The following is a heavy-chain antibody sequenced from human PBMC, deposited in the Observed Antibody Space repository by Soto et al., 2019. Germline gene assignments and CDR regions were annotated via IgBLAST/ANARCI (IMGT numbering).Heavy chain of an antibody. Sequence: QEQLVESGGGVVQPGRSLRLSCAASGFTFNSYGMHWVRQAPGKGLEWVAVIASDGSYEYYADSVKGRFTISRGNSKNVLYLQMNTLRAEETPLYYCANDIYTSSWQLYWYFVLWGRGTLVTVSS. D-gene: IGHD6-13*01. CDR3: ANDIYTSSWQLYWYFVL. J-gene: IGHJ2*01. V-gene: IGHV3-30*18. CDR1: GFTFNSYG. CDR2: IASDGSYE.